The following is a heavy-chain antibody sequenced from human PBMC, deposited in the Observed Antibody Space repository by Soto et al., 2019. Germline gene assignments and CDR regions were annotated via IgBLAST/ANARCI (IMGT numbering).Heavy chain of an antibody. V-gene: IGHV1-69*13. J-gene: IGHJ6*04. CDR2: IIPIYGTT. CDR3: ARGCQSRGIQLLPLVTDYYGMDV. D-gene: IGHD5-18*01. CDR1: GGTFSSYA. Sequence: GASVMLSCKASGGTFSSYAISWVRQAPGQGLEWMGGIIPIYGTTNYAQKLQGRVTITADASTSTAYMELSSLRSDDTAVYYCARGCQSRGIQLLPLVTDYYGMDVWGKGTTVTVSS.